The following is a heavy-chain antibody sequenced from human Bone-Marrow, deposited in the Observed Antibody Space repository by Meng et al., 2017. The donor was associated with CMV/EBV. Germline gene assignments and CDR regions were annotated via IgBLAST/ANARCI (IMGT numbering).Heavy chain of an antibody. D-gene: IGHD2-2*01. CDR3: AREKGGPYCSSTSCPTGYGMDV. J-gene: IGHJ6*02. Sequence: ASVKVSCKASGYSFTIYDINWVRQAPGQGLEWMGWVNPNSGGTNYAQKFQGRVTMTRDTSISTAYMELSRLRSDDTAVYYCAREKGGPYCSSTSCPTGYGMDVWGQGTTVTVSS. CDR2: VNPNSGGT. CDR1: GYSFTIYD. V-gene: IGHV1-2*02.